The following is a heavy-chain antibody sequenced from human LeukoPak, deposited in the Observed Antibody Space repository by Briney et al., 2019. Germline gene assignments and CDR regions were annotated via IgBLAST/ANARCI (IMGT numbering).Heavy chain of an antibody. Sequence: GASVKVSCKVSGYTLTELSMHWVRQAPGKGREWMGGFDPEDGETIYAQKFRGRVTMTEDTSTDTAYMELSSPRSEDTAVYYCATGYCSGGSCYNWFDPWGQGTLVTVSS. CDR3: ATGYCSGGSCYNWFDP. V-gene: IGHV1-24*01. J-gene: IGHJ5*02. CDR2: FDPEDGET. CDR1: GYTLTELS. D-gene: IGHD2-15*01.